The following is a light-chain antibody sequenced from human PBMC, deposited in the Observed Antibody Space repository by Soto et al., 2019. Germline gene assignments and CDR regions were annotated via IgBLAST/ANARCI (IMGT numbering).Light chain of an antibody. V-gene: IGKV1-17*01. CDR2: DAS. Sequence: DIQMTQSPSSLSASVGDRVTITCRASQDIRNHLGWYQKKSGKAPKRLIYDASKLQSGVPSRFSGSGSGTEFTLTISSLQPEDFATDYCLQYNSFPRTFGQGTKVEVK. CDR3: LQYNSFPRT. J-gene: IGKJ1*01. CDR1: QDIRNH.